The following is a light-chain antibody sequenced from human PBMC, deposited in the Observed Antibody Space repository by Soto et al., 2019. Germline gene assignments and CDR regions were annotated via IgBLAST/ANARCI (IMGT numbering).Light chain of an antibody. V-gene: IGKV2-24*01. J-gene: IGKJ3*01. Sequence: DIVLTQAPLSSPVTHGQPASISCRSSQSLLRRDGDTYLSWLHQRPGQPPRLLIYKVSNRFSGVPDRFSGSGAGTDFTLKINRVEPEDVGIYYCMQVTQLPHTFGPGTKV. CDR1: QSLLRRDGDTY. CDR2: KVS. CDR3: MQVTQLPHT.